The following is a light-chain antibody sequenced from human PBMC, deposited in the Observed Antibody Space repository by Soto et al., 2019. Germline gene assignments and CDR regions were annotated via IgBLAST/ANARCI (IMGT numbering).Light chain of an antibody. V-gene: IGKV1-39*01. CDR2: AAS. J-gene: IGKJ1*01. Sequence: DIQMTQSPSALSASVGDRVTTTCRASQRINNYLNWYQQKPGKAPKLLIYAASSLQSGVPSRFTGSGSGTDFTLTISSLQPEDFATYYCHQSYSLPEAFGQGTKVDIK. CDR3: HQSYSLPEA. CDR1: QRINNY.